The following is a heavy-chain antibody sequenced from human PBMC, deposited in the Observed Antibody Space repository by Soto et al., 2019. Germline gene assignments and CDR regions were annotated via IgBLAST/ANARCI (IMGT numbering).Heavy chain of an antibody. CDR1: GFTFANYD. Sequence: GGSLRLSCAASGFTFANYDMHWVRQAPGKGLEWVSYIGTAFDTYYRDSVKGRFTISRENANNSLYLQMDSLRAGDTAVYYCASGRPGSTWTHYMHVWAKGTTVTVSS. J-gene: IGHJ6*03. D-gene: IGHD6-13*01. V-gene: IGHV3-13*01. CDR3: ASGRPGSTWTHYMHV. CDR2: IGTAFDT.